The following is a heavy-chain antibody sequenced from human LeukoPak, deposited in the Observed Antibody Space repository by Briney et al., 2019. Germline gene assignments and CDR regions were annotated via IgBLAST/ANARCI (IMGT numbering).Heavy chain of an antibody. CDR3: ARHRPALVVVGATGDFDS. CDR1: GFTFSSYS. J-gene: IGHJ4*02. V-gene: IGHV3-21*01. Sequence: PGGSLRLSCAASGFTFSSYSMNWVRQAPGKELEWVSSISSSSSYIYYADSVKGRFTISRDNAKNSLYLQMNSLRAEDTAVYYCARHRPALVVVGATGDFDSWGQGTLVTVSS. CDR2: ISSSSSYI. D-gene: IGHD1-26*01.